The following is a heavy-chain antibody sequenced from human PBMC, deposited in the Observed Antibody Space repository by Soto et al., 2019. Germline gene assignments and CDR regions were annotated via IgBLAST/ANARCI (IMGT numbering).Heavy chain of an antibody. CDR2: IFSNDEK. CDR3: ARIGRVSGRNYAFDI. CDR1: GFSLSNARMG. Sequence: QVTLKESGPVLVKPTETLTLTCTVSGFSLSNARMGVSWIRQPPGKALEWLAHIFSNDEKSYSTSLKSRLTISTDTSNSQVVITMTNMDPVDTATYYCARIGRVSGRNYAFDIWGQGTMVTVSS. D-gene: IGHD3-10*01. V-gene: IGHV2-26*01. J-gene: IGHJ3*02.